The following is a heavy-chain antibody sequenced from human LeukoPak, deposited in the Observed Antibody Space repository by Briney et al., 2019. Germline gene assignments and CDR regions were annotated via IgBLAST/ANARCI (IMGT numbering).Heavy chain of an antibody. V-gene: IGHV4-34*01. Sequence: SETLSLTCAVYGGSFSGYYWSWIRQPPGKGLEWIGEINHSGSTSYNPSLKSRVTISVDTSKNQFSLKLSSVTAADTAVYYCARSYYCSGGSCWVYFDYWGQGTLVTVSS. J-gene: IGHJ4*02. CDR3: ARSYYCSGGSCWVYFDY. D-gene: IGHD2-15*01. CDR2: INHSGST. CDR1: GGSFSGYY.